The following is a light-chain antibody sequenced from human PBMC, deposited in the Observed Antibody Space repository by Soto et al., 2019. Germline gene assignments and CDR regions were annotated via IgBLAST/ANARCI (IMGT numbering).Light chain of an antibody. CDR2: GAS. Sequence: DIQMTQSPSSLSASVGDRVTFTCRASQDIGHSLAWYQQKPGKPIQLLIYGASTLHSGVPSRFSGSGSGTDFTLTISCLQSEDFATYYCQQYYSFPITFGQGTRRRL. V-gene: IGKV1-27*01. CDR3: QQYYSFPIT. J-gene: IGKJ5*01. CDR1: QDIGHS.